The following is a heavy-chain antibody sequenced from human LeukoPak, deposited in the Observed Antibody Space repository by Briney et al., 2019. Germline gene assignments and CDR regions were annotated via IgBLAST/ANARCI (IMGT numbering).Heavy chain of an antibody. CDR1: GYTFTSYY. J-gene: IGHJ5*02. V-gene: IGHV1-46*01. CDR2: INTSGGST. D-gene: IGHD6-19*01. CDR3: ARVAVAGYNWFDP. Sequence: ASLKVSCKASGYTFTSYYMHWVRQAPEQGLEWMGIINTSGGSTSYAQKFQGRVTMTRDTSTSTVYMELSSLRSEDTAVYYCARVAVAGYNWFDPWCQGTLVTVSS.